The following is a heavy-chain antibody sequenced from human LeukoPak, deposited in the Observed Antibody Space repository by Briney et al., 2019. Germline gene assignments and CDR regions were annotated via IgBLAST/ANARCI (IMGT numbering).Heavy chain of an antibody. CDR3: ASWVGTSYNDY. CDR2: ISGYDGNT. D-gene: IGHD5-12*01. J-gene: IGHJ4*02. V-gene: IGHV1-18*01. CDR1: GYTFTIYG. Sequence: ASVKVSCKASGYTFTIYGFSWVRQAPGQGLEWMGWISGYDGNTHYAQKFQGRVTMTTDTSTSTAYMELRSLRSDDTAVYYCASWVGTSYNDYWGQGTLVTVSS.